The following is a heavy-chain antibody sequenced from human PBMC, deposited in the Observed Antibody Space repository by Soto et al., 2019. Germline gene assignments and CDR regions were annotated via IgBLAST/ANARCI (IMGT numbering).Heavy chain of an antibody. V-gene: IGHV4-59*01. D-gene: IGHD3-16*01. J-gene: IGHJ4*02. Sequence: SETLSLTCPFSGVTIGSYYWSWIRQPPGKGLEWIGYIYYSGSTNYNPSLKSRVTISVDTSKNQFSLKLSSVTAADTAVYYYAGKRDFTFLGSIPDYWGQGTLVTVPS. CDR1: GVTIGSYY. CDR3: AGKRDFTFLGSIPDY. CDR2: IYYSGST.